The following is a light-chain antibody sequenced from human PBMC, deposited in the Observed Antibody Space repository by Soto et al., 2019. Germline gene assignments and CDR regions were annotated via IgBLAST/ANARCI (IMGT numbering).Light chain of an antibody. CDR1: SSDIGNYDF. Sequence: QSALTQPASVSGSPGQSITISCTGTSSDIGNYDFVSWYQQVPGTAPKAMIYEVSSRPSGVSNRFSGSKSGNTASLTISGLQHEDEAYYYCSSYTTSTSFILFGGGTKLTVL. CDR2: EVS. V-gene: IGLV2-14*01. CDR3: SSYTTSTSFIL. J-gene: IGLJ2*01.